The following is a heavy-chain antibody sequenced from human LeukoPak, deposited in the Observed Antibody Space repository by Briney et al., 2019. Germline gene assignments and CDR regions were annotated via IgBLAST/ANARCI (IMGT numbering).Heavy chain of an antibody. Sequence: GGSLRLSCAASGFTFSSYSMNWVRQAPGKGLEWVSYISSSSSTVYYAHSVKGRFTISRDNAKNSLYLQMNSLRAEDTAVYYCARRRSNCSGGSCSSDWFDPWGQGTLATVSS. CDR1: GFTFSSYS. CDR3: ARRRSNCSGGSCSSDWFDP. CDR2: ISSSSSTV. V-gene: IGHV3-48*04. J-gene: IGHJ5*02. D-gene: IGHD2-15*01.